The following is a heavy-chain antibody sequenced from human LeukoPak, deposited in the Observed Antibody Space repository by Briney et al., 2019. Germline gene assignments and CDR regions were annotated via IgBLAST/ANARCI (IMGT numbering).Heavy chain of an antibody. CDR1: GGSISSSSYY. V-gene: IGHV4-39*07. J-gene: IGHJ4*02. Sequence: SETLSLTCTVSGGSISSSSYYWGWIRQPPGKGLEWIGSIYYSGSTYYNPSLKSRVTISVDTSKNQFSLKLSSVTAADTAVYYCARVILRPTNRFDYWGQGTLVTVSS. D-gene: IGHD3-9*01. CDR3: ARVILRPTNRFDY. CDR2: IYYSGST.